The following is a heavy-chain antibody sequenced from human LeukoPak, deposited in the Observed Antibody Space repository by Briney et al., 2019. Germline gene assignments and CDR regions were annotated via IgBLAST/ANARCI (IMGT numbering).Heavy chain of an antibody. CDR1: GYTFTGYY. D-gene: IGHD2-15*01. J-gene: IGHJ4*02. CDR2: INPNSGGT. Sequence: GASVKVSCKASGYTFTGYYMHWVRQAPGQGLEWMGWINPNSGGTNYAQKFQGWVTMTRDTSISTAYMELSRLGFDDTAVYYCAIHLKVVVAASLDYWGQGTLVTVSS. CDR3: AIHLKVVVAASLDY. V-gene: IGHV1-2*04.